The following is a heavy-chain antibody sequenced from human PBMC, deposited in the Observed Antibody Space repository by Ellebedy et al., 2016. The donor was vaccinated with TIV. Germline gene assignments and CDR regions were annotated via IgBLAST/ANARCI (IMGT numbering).Heavy chain of an antibody. CDR1: GYTFGNYW. Sequence: ASVKVSCKGSGYTFGNYWIDWVRQMPGKGLEWMGTIYPGDSETKYSPSLEGQVNISADTSISTAYLQWSNLKASDTAMYYCARHPANLTGNMSVRIGYLQDWGQGTLVTVSS. J-gene: IGHJ1*01. CDR3: ARHPANLTGNMSVRIGYLQD. V-gene: IGHV5-51*01. CDR2: IYPGDSET. D-gene: IGHD4-23*01.